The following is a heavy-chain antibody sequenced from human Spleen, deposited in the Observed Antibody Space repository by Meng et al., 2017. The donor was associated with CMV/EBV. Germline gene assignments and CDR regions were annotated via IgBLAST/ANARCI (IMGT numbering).Heavy chain of an antibody. Sequence: SGFTFSSYGMHWVRQAPGKGLEWVAVISYDGSNKYYADSVKGRFTISRDNSKNTLYLQMNSLRAEDTAVYYCARDLTTVTTQGVFDYWGQGTLVTVSS. J-gene: IGHJ4*02. CDR3: ARDLTTVTTQGVFDY. D-gene: IGHD4-17*01. CDR2: ISYDGSNK. CDR1: GFTFSSYG. V-gene: IGHV3-30*19.